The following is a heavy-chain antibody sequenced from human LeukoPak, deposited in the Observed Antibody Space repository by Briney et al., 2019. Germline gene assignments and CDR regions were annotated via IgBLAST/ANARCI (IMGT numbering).Heavy chain of an antibody. J-gene: IGHJ6*03. Sequence: SETLSLTCTVSGGSISSYYWSWIRQPPGKGLEWIGYIYYSGSTNYNPSLKSRVTISVDTSKNQFSLKLSSVTAADTAVYYCARGRKAGARAGYYYYYYMDVWGKGTTVTISS. V-gene: IGHV4-59*01. CDR1: GGSISSYY. CDR2: IYYSGST. CDR3: ARGRKAGARAGYYYYYYMDV. D-gene: IGHD6-19*01.